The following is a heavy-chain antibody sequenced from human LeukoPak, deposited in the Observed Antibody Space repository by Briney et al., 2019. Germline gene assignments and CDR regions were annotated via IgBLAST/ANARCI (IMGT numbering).Heavy chain of an antibody. CDR3: ARRGLYASNIFWD. Sequence: SETLSLTCAVYGGSFSGYYWSWIRQPPGKGLEWIGEINHSGSTNYNPSLKSRVTISVDTSKNQFSLKLSSVTAAATAVYYCARRGLYASNIFWDWGQGTLVTVSS. CDR2: INHSGST. CDR1: GGSFSGYY. J-gene: IGHJ4*02. V-gene: IGHV4-34*01. D-gene: IGHD2/OR15-2a*01.